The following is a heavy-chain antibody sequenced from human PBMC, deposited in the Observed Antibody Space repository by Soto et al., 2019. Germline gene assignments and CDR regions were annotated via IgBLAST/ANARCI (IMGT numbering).Heavy chain of an antibody. J-gene: IGHJ4*02. D-gene: IGHD2-15*01. CDR3: ASQVYTVYSSD. Sequence: ASVKVSSKASGYTFTSYDINWERQAPGQGLEWVGWINPTSEYTAHAQKFQGRVTLTREISTATAYMELSSLTSEDTAVYFCASQVYTVYSSDWRPGTPVAVSS. V-gene: IGHV1-8*01. CDR2: INPTSEYT. CDR1: GYTFTSYD.